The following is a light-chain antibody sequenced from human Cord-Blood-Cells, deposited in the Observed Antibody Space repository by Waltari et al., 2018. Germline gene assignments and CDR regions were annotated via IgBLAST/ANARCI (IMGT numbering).Light chain of an antibody. Sequence: EIVLTQSPGTLSLSPGERATLSCRASQSVSSSDLSWYQQKPGQAPRRLIYGASSRATGIPDRFSGSGSGTDFTLTISRLEPEDFAAYYCQQYGSSPYTFGQGTKLEIK. J-gene: IGKJ2*01. CDR2: GAS. V-gene: IGKV3-20*01. CDR3: QQYGSSPYT. CDR1: QSVSSSD.